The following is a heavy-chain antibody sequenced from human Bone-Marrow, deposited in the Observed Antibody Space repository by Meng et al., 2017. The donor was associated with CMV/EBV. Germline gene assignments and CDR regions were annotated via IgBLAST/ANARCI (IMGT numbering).Heavy chain of an antibody. D-gene: IGHD1-20*01. CDR2: ISSSGSTI. J-gene: IGHJ3*02. Sequence: GESLKISCAASGFTFSSYEMNWVRQAPGKGLEWVSYISSSGSTIYYADSVKGRFTISRDNAKNSLYLQMNSLRAEDTAVYYCAREPRSLITGYPNDAFDIWGQGTRVTV. CDR3: AREPRSLITGYPNDAFDI. CDR1: GFTFSSYE. V-gene: IGHV3-48*03.